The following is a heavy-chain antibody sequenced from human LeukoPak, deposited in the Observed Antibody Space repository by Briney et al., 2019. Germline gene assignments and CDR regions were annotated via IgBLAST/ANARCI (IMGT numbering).Heavy chain of an antibody. V-gene: IGHV3-23*01. CDR3: AKDPKGNMGTISFDY. D-gene: IGHD3-9*01. CDR2: ISGSGGST. CDR1: GFTFSSYA. Sequence: GSLRLSCAASGFTFSSYAMSWVRQAPGKGLEWVSAISGSGGSTYYADSVKGRFTISRDNSKNTLYLQMNSLRAEDTAVYYCAKDPKGNMGTISFDYWGQGTLVTVSS. J-gene: IGHJ4*02.